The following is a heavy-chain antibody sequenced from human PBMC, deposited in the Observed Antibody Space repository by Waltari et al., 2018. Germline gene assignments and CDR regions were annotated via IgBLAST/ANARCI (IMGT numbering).Heavy chain of an antibody. V-gene: IGHV3-23*01. J-gene: IGHJ4*02. Sequence: EVQLLESGGGLVQPGGSLRLSCAASGFTFSSDDMNWVRQAPGKGVEWVSYITNRGGSKDHAEAVKGRFTISRDNSKNMLYLQMNSLRAEDTAVYYCARRPCRDGNCYMDHWGQGTLVTVSS. CDR2: ITNRGGSK. CDR3: ARRPCRDGNCYMDH. D-gene: IGHD2-15*01. CDR1: GFTFSSDD.